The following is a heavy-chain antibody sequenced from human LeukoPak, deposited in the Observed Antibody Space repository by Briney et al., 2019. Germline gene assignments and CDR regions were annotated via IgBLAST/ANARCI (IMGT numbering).Heavy chain of an antibody. J-gene: IGHJ4*02. CDR2: IYYSGST. CDR3: ASHSGWGDYIDY. CDR1: GGSISSYY. D-gene: IGHD5-12*01. Sequence: SETLSLTCTVSGGSISSYYWSWIRQPPGKGLEWIGYIYYSGSTNYNPSLKSRVTISVDTSKNQFSLKLSSVTAADTAVYYCASHSGWGDYIDYWGQGTLVTVSS. V-gene: IGHV4-59*01.